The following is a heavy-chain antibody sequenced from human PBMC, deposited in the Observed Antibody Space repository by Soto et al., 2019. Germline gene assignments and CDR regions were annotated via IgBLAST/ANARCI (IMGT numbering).Heavy chain of an antibody. CDR2: IWYDGSNK. J-gene: IGHJ4*02. V-gene: IGHV3-33*01. CDR3: ARQGQHDY. Sequence: ESGGGVVQPGRSLRLPCAASGFTFSSYGMHWVRQAPGKGLEWVAVIWYDGSNKYYADSVKGRFTISRDNSKNTLYLQMNSLRAEETAVYYCARQGQHDYWGQGTLVTVSS. CDR1: GFTFSSYG.